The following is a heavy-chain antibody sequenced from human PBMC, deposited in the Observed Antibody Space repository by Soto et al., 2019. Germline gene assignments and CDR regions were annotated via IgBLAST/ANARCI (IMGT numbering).Heavy chain of an antibody. CDR3: ARGPHWLDY. D-gene: IGHD6-19*01. Sequence: QVRLQESGPGLVKPSETVSLTCTVSGGSISNYYWSWIRQPPGKGLEWIGYIYYTGSTNYNPSLKSRVTISVDTSENQFSLRLSSVTAADTAIYYCARGPHWLDYWGQGTLVTVSS. CDR1: GGSISNYY. J-gene: IGHJ4*02. V-gene: IGHV4-59*01. CDR2: IYYTGST.